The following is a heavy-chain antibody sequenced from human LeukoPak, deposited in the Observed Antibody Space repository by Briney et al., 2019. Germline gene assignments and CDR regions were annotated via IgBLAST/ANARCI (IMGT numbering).Heavy chain of an antibody. CDR3: ARLREIPVFGVVTKSTSYFDY. D-gene: IGHD3-3*01. CDR1: GSTFDDHG. Sequence: GGSLRLSCAASGSTFDDHGMIWVRQAPGKGLEWVSGINWNGDSTAYADSVKGRFTISRDNAKNSLYLQMNSLRAEDTAVYYCARLREIPVFGVVTKSTSYFDYWGQGTLVTVSS. V-gene: IGHV3-20*04. J-gene: IGHJ4*02. CDR2: INWNGDST.